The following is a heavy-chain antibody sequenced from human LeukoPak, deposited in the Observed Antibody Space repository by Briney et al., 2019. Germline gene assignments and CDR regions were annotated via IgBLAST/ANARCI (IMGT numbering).Heavy chain of an antibody. Sequence: GGSLRLSCAASGFTFIDYDMHWVRQVIGKGLEWVSAIGIRGDTHYSGSVKGRFTISRENAESSLYLKMNSLRAEDTAVYYCARGGIQVSGIDEFDYWGQGTLVTVSS. J-gene: IGHJ4*02. V-gene: IGHV3-13*01. CDR1: GFTFIDYD. CDR2: IGIRGDT. CDR3: ARGGIQVSGIDEFDY. D-gene: IGHD6-19*01.